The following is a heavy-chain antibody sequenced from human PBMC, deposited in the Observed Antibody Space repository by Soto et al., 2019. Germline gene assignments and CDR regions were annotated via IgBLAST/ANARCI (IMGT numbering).Heavy chain of an antibody. D-gene: IGHD6-13*01. J-gene: IGHJ3*02. CDR1: GYTFTSYG. CDR3: ARDRYSSSWNDAFDI. CDR2: ISAYNGNT. V-gene: IGHV1-18*01. Sequence: ASVKVSCKASGYTFTSYGISWVRHAPGQGLEWMGWISAYNGNTNYAQKLQGRVTMTTDTSTSTAYMELRSLRSDDTAVYYCARDRYSSSWNDAFDIWGQGTMVTVSS.